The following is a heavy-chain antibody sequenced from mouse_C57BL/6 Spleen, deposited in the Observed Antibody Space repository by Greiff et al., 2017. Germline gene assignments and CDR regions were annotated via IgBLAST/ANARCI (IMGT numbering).Heavy chain of an antibody. CDR1: CYAFSSSW. CDR3: ARGDEYGGAWFAY. J-gene: IGHJ3*01. Sequence: VQLQQSGPELVKPGASVKISCTASCYAFSSSWMNWVQQRPGKGLAWIGRISPADGDTNYTGTFKGKATLPADKSSSTAYMQLSSMTSEDSEVYFCARGDEYGGAWFAYWGQGTLVTVSA. CDR2: ISPADGDT. V-gene: IGHV1-82*01. D-gene: IGHD5-1*01.